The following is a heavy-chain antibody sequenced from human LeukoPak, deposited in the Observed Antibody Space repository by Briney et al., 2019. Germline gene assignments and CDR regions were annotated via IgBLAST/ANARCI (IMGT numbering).Heavy chain of an antibody. CDR1: GGSISSSSYY. CDR2: IYYSGST. J-gene: IGHJ4*02. D-gene: IGHD2-2*03. CDR3: ARHMDIVVVPAAMDY. V-gene: IGHV4-39*01. Sequence: SETPSLTCTVSGGSISSSSYYWGWIRQPPGKGLEWIGSIYYSGSTYYNPSLKSRVTISVDTSKNQFSLKLSSVTATDTAVYYCARHMDIVVVPAAMDYWGQGTLVTVSS.